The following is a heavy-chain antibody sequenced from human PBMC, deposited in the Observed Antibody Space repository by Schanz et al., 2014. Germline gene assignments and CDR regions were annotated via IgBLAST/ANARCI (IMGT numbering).Heavy chain of an antibody. D-gene: IGHD6-6*01. V-gene: IGHV3-48*01. CDR3: ATEGPRGTRHPINYYYAMDY. CDR1: GLIFSTYT. CDR2: ISFSGNTI. J-gene: IGHJ6*02. Sequence: EVQLVESGGGLVRPGGSLRLSCTTSGLIFSTYTLNWVRQAPGKGLEWVSYISFSGNTIYYADSVKGRFTISRDNAKNSVFLQMNRLRAEDTAVYYCATEGPRGTRHPINYYYAMDYWGQGTMVTVAS.